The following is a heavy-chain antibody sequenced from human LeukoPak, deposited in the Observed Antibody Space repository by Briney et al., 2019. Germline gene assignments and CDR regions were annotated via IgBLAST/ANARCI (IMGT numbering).Heavy chain of an antibody. D-gene: IGHD2-15*01. V-gene: IGHV3-33*05. J-gene: IGHJ4*02. Sequence: PGKSLRLSCATCGFTFSSYGMQWVRQAAGKGLEWVAVISYDGSNKYYADSVKGGFTISRDNSKNTMYLKMDRERAEDTAVFYCARDTYSYFDYWGQGTLVTVSS. CDR2: ISYDGSNK. CDR1: GFTFSSYG. CDR3: ARDTYSYFDY.